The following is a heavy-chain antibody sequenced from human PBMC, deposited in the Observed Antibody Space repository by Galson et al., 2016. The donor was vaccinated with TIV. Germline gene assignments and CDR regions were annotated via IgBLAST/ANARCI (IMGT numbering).Heavy chain of an antibody. CDR1: GDSLSDLS. V-gene: IGHV1-24*01. CDR2: FDPEQHKK. D-gene: IGHD2/OR15-2a*01. CDR3: ASVAWFPGLSLDN. J-gene: IGHJ4*02. Sequence: SVKVSCKVSGDSLSDLSMHWVRQVPGKGLEWMAGFDPEQHKKIYAQKLEGRVTLTDDTSTDTAFLELSSLSFEDTAVYYCASVAWFPGLSLDNWGQGTLVIVSS.